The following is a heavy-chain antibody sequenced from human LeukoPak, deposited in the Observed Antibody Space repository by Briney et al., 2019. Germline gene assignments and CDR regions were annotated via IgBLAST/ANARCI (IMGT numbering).Heavy chain of an antibody. J-gene: IGHJ4*02. D-gene: IGHD3-10*01. CDR3: ATDLYGSGSYVFDY. CDR1: GYTLTELS. V-gene: IGHV1-24*01. Sequence: GASVKVSCKVSGYTLTELSMHWVRQAPGKGLEWMGGFDPEDGETIYAQKFQGRVTMTEDTSTDTAYMELSSLGSEDTAVYYCATDLYGSGSYVFDYWGQGTLVTVSS. CDR2: FDPEDGET.